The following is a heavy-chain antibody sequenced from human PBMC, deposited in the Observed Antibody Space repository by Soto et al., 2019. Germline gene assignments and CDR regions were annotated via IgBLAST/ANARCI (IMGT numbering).Heavy chain of an antibody. V-gene: IGHV3-13*01. CDR2: IGTAGDT. J-gene: IGHJ4*02. CDR3: ARNSGSYQRGFDY. D-gene: IGHD1-26*01. CDR1: GFTFSSYD. Sequence: EVQLVESGGGLVQPGGSLRLSCAASGFTFSSYDMHWVRQATGKGLVWVSAIGTAGDTYYPGSVKGRFTISRENAKNALYVQMNSLRGEDTAVDYCARNSGSYQRGFDYWGQGTLVTVSS.